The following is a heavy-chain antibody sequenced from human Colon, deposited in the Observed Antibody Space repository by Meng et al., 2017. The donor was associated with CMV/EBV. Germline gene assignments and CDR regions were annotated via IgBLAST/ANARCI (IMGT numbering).Heavy chain of an antibody. CDR2: IYWDDDK. D-gene: IGHD2-21*01. Sequence: QITLKASGPTLVKPTQTLTLTCTFSGFSLDSHGVGVGWIRQPPGKAPEWVALIYWDDDKRYSPSLENRLTITKDTSKNQVVLTMTDMGPMDTATYFCSRRRTSIPFDYWGQGILVTSPQ. J-gene: IGHJ4*02. CDR1: GFSLDSHGVG. V-gene: IGHV2-5*02. CDR3: SRRRTSIPFDY.